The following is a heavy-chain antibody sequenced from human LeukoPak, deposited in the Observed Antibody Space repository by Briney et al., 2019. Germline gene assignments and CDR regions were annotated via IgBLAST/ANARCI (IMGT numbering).Heavy chain of an antibody. CDR1: GGSISSYY. CDR3: ARTRIQLWANWFDP. D-gene: IGHD5-18*01. CDR2: IYYSGST. Sequence: SETLSLTCTVSGGSISSYYWSWIRQPPGKGLEWIGYIYYSGSTNYNPSLKSRVTLSVDTSKNQFSLKLSSVTAADTAVYYCARTRIQLWANWFDPWGQGTLVTVSS. V-gene: IGHV4-59*01. J-gene: IGHJ5*02.